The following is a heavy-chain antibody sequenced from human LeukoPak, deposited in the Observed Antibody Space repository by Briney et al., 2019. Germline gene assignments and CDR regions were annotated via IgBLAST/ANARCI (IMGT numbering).Heavy chain of an antibody. J-gene: IGHJ3*02. V-gene: IGHV1-18*01. D-gene: IGHD4-17*01. CDR1: GYTFTSYG. CDR3: ASVATVTYDAFDI. CDR2: ISAYNGNT. Sequence: ASVKVSCKASGYTFTSYGISWVRQAPGQGLEWMGWISAYNGNTNYAQKLQGRVTMTTDTSTSTAYMELRRLRSDDTAVYYCASVATVTYDAFDIWGQGTMVPVSS.